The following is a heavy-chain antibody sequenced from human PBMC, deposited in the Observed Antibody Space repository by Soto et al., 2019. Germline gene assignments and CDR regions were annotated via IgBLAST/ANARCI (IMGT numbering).Heavy chain of an antibody. CDR2: IFWNDDK. Sequence: QITLKESDPTLVKPTQTLTLTCTFSGFSLSTSGEGVGWIRQPPGKALEWLALIFWNDDKRYSPSLRSRLTITKDTSNNRVVLKMTNMDPVDTATYFCAHRPGYSSGYSWYFDIWGRGTLVTVSS. V-gene: IGHV2-5*01. CDR3: AHRPGYSSGYSWYFDI. J-gene: IGHJ2*01. D-gene: IGHD5-18*01. CDR1: GFSLSTSGEG.